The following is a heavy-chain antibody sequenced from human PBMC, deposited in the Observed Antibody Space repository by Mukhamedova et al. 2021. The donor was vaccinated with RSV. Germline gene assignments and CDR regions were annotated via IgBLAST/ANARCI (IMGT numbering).Heavy chain of an antibody. CDR2: ISSSSTYI. J-gene: IGHJ4*02. D-gene: IGHD5-12*01. Sequence: VRQAPGKGLEWVSSISSSSTYIYYADSLKGRFTISRDNAKNSLYLLMDSLTAADTAVYYCARAHSGYALRLGYWGQGTLVTVSS. CDR3: ARAHSGYALRLGY. V-gene: IGHV3-21*01.